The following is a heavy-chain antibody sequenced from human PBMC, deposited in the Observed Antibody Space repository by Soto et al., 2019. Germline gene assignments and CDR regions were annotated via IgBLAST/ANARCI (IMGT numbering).Heavy chain of an antibody. V-gene: IGHV1-2*02. CDR3: ARRLVVVGRGAFDI. J-gene: IGHJ3*02. CDR2: INPNSGGT. CDR1: GYTFTGYY. D-gene: IGHD2-15*01. Sequence: GASVKVSCKASGYTFTGYYMHWVRQAPGQGLEWMGWINPNSGGTNYAQKFQGRVTMTRDTSISTAYMELSRLRSDDTAVYYCARRLVVVGRGAFDIWGQGXMVTV.